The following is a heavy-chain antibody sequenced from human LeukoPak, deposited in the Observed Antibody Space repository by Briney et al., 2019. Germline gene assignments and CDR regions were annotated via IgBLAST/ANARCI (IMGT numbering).Heavy chain of an antibody. CDR3: ARGIGDYESSGKLWVY. J-gene: IGHJ4*02. V-gene: IGHV1-69*02. D-gene: IGHD3-22*01. Sequence: SVKVSCTASGGTFSSYTISWVRQAPGQGLEWMGRIIPILGIANYAQKFQGRVTITADKSTSTAYMELSSLRSEDTAVYYCARGIGDYESSGKLWVYWGQGTLVTVSS. CDR2: IIPILGIA. CDR1: GGTFSSYT.